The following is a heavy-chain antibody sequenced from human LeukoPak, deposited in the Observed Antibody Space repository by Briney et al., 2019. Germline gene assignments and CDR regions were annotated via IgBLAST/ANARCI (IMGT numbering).Heavy chain of an antibody. D-gene: IGHD1-26*01. CDR2: IYYSGST. CDR3: ARLVGATAIDAFDI. V-gene: IGHV4-30-4*08. CDR1: GGSISSGDYY. J-gene: IGHJ3*02. Sequence: SQTLSLTCTVSGGSISSGDYYWSWIRQPPGKGLEWIGYIYYSGSTYYNPSLKSRVTISVDTSKNQFSLKLSSVTAADTAVYYCARLVGATAIDAFDIWGQGTMVTVSS.